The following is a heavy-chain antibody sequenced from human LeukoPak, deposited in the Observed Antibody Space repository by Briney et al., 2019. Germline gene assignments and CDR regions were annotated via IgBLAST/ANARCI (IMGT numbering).Heavy chain of an antibody. J-gene: IGHJ4*02. CDR1: GYTFTGNH. CDR2: IIPIFGTA. Sequence: SVKVSCKASGYTFTGNHMHWVRQAPGQGLEWMGGIIPIFGTANYAQKFQGRVTITADESTSTAYMELSSLRSEDTAVYYCAIGTMVRGVIDYWGQGTLVTVSS. V-gene: IGHV1-69*13. CDR3: AIGTMVRGVIDY. D-gene: IGHD3-10*01.